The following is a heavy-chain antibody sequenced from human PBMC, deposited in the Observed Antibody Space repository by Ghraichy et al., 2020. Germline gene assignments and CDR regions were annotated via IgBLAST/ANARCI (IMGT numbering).Heavy chain of an antibody. CDR1: GFTFNFHG. CDR3: AKVRSGYTGSFYGPFDY. Sequence: LSLTCAASGFTFNFHGMRWVRQVPGKGLEWVAFIRYDGRYKFYADSVKGRFTISRDSSNNTLFLQMNSLRAEDTAVYFCAKVRSGYTGSFYGPFDYWGQGALVTVSS. D-gene: IGHD1-26*01. J-gene: IGHJ4*02. V-gene: IGHV3-30*02. CDR2: IRYDGRYK.